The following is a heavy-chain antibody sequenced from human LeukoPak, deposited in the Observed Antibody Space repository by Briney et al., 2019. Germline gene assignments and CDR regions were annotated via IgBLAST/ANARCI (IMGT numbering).Heavy chain of an antibody. CDR1: GVTLSSFS. Sequence: CLRPSCAVSGVTLSSFSISCVRHGPGEGLGGGSSSRSSRGYIYYTASMKGGFTISRDNAKNSLYLQMNSLRAEGTAVYYCARDRRYQRLDYWGQGTLVTVSS. CDR2: SRSSRGYI. V-gene: IGHV3-21*01. D-gene: IGHD2-2*01. CDR3: ARDRRYQRLDY. J-gene: IGHJ4*02.